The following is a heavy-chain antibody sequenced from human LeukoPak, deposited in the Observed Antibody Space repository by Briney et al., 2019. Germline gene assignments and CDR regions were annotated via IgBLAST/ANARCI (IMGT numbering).Heavy chain of an antibody. V-gene: IGHV3-21*01. Sequence: GGSLRLSCAASGFTFSSYSMNWVRQAPGKGLEWVSSISSSSSYIYYADSVKGRFTISRDNAKNSLYLQVNSLRAEDTAVYYCARARLGGGVTNNDYWGQGTLVTVSS. CDR1: GFTFSSYS. CDR2: ISSSSSYI. J-gene: IGHJ4*02. CDR3: ARARLGGGVTNNDY. D-gene: IGHD3-16*01.